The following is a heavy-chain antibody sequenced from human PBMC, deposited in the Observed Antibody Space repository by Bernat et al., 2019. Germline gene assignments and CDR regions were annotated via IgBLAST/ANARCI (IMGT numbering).Heavy chain of an antibody. D-gene: IGHD3-3*01. CDR2: ISGSGGST. V-gene: IGHV3-23*04. CDR1: GFTFSSYA. J-gene: IGHJ6*02. Sequence: VQLVESGGGVVQPGRSLRLSCAASGFTFSSYAMSWVRQAPGKGLEWVSAISGSGGSTYYADSVKGRFTISRDNSKNTLYLQMNSLRAEDTAVYYCARDQYYDFWSGYAFTYYYYGMDVWGQGTTVTVSS. CDR3: ARDQYYDFWSGYAFTYYYYGMDV.